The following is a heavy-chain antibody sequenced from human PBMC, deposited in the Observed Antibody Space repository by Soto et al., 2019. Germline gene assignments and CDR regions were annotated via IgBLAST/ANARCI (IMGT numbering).Heavy chain of an antibody. CDR2: IYYSGST. J-gene: IGHJ6*03. D-gene: IGHD3-16*02. V-gene: IGHV4-31*03. Sequence: PSETLSLTCTVSGGSISSGGYYWSWIRQHPGKGLEWIGYIYYSGSTDYNPSLKSRVTISVDTSKNQFSLKLSSVTAADTAVYYCARGDGAGSDDYIWGSYRWGTPYYYYYYMDVWGKGTTVTVSS. CDR3: ARGDGAGSDDYIWGSYRWGTPYYYYYYMDV. CDR1: GGSISSGGYY.